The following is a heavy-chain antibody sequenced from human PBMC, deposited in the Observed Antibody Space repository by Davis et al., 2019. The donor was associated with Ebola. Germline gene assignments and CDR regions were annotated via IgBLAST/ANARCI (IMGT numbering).Heavy chain of an antibody. CDR2: MYYSGST. CDR3: ARHRFSWFDS. J-gene: IGHJ5*01. V-gene: IGHV4-39*01. D-gene: IGHD3-3*01. CDR1: GGSISSDSYY. Sequence: SESLSLTCTVSGGSISSDSYYWGWIRQPPGKGLEWIGRMYYSGSTSYNPSLRSRVTISVDTSKNQFSLNLSSVTAADTAVYYCARHRFSWFDSWGRGTLVTVSS.